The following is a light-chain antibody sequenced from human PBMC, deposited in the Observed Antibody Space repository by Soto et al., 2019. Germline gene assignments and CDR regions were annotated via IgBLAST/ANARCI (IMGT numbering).Light chain of an antibody. CDR3: QQYYDSPRT. Sequence: VVMSQFPESMAVSLGERANINCKSNHSLLYRSNNKNYLAWYLQKPGQPPILLIYLASARESGVPDRFSASGSGTDFTLTFISLQAEDVAVYYCQQYYDSPRTFAQGTKV. J-gene: IGKJ1*01. V-gene: IGKV4-1*01. CDR2: LAS. CDR1: HSLLYRSNNKNY.